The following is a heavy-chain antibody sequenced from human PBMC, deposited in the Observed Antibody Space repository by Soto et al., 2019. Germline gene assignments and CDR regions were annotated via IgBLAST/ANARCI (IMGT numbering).Heavy chain of an antibody. CDR3: XXGKDRSLDQ. Sequence: EVQLVESGGGLDQPGGSLRLSCAASGFTFSSYWMHWVRQAPGKGLVWVSRLNSDGSNTDYADSVKGRFTISRDNAKXXXXXXXXXXXXXXXXXXXXXXGKDRSLDQWGQGTLVTVSS. J-gene: IGHJ4*02. CDR2: LNSDGSNT. D-gene: IGHD6-19*01. CDR1: GFTFSSYW. V-gene: IGHV3-74*01.